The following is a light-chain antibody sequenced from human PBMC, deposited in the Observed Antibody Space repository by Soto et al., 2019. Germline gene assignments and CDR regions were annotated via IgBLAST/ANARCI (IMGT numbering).Light chain of an antibody. CDR1: SSNIGAGYD. J-gene: IGLJ3*02. V-gene: IGLV1-40*01. Sequence: QAVVTQPPSVSGAPGQRVIISCTGSSSNIGAGYDVHWYQQLPGTAPKLLIYGNSNRPSGVPDRFSASKSGTSASLAITGLQAEDEADYYCQSYDSSLSAVFGGGTKLTVL. CDR3: QSYDSSLSAV. CDR2: GNS.